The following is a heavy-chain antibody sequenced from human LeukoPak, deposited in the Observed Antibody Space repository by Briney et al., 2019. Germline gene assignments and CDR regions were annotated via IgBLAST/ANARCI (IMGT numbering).Heavy chain of an antibody. CDR1: GFTFSIYS. J-gene: IGHJ4*02. CDR2: ISGSSSST. CDR3: ARNPGGIGDY. D-gene: IGHD4-23*01. V-gene: IGHV3-48*02. Sequence: GGSLRLSCAASGFTFSIYSMNWVRQAPGKGLEWVSFISGSSSSTFYADSVKGRFAVSRDNAKNSLYLQMNSLRDEDTAVYYCARNPGGIGDYWGQGALVTVSS.